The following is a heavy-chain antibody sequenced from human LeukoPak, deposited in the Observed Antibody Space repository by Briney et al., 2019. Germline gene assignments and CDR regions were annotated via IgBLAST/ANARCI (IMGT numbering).Heavy chain of an antibody. V-gene: IGHV3-23*01. CDR2: ISGGGEST. CDR1: GFTINDYG. Sequence: PGGSLRLSCAFSGFTINDYGVNWVRQAPGKGLEWVSSISGGGESTYYADSVKGRFTVSRDNSKNTLYLQINSLRGEDTAVYYCAKGKYSSGGVPDYWGQGTLVTVSS. CDR3: AKGKYSSGGVPDY. D-gene: IGHD6-19*01. J-gene: IGHJ4*02.